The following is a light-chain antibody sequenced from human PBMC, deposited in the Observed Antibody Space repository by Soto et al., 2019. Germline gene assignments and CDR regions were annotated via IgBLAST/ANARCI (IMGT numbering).Light chain of an antibody. CDR3: QQYNNWPAIT. V-gene: IGKV3D-15*01. J-gene: IGKJ5*01. Sequence: EIVMTQSPATLSVSPGERATLSCRASQSVSSNLAWYQQKPGQAPRLFIYGASTRATGIPARFSGSGSGTERTIAITSLQSEDFAVYYCQQYNNWPAITFGQGTRLEIK. CDR2: GAS. CDR1: QSVSSN.